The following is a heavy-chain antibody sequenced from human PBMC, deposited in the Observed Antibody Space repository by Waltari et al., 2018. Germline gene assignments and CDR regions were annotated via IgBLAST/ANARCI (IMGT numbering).Heavy chain of an antibody. D-gene: IGHD1-7*01. Sequence: QVQLQESGPGLVKPTHTLSPTCTFSGEHISDDVSRWPYWTWIRQSAGKGLEWIGHIYSSGAVDYNPSLRSRVTISLDTPKSHFTLKLTSVTAADTAVYYCANRGVGNYFKYFRLWSPGTLVTVSS. CDR1: GEHISDDVSRWPY. CDR2: IYSSGAV. CDR3: ANRGVGNYFKYFRL. V-gene: IGHV4-61*02. J-gene: IGHJ1*01.